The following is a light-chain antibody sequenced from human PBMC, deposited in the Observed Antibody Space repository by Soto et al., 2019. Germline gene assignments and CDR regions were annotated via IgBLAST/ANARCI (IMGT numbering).Light chain of an antibody. CDR2: GAS. J-gene: IGKJ1*01. Sequence: EIVMTQSPATLSVSPGERATLSCMASQSVSNNLAWYQQKPGQAPRLLIYGASTRATGIPARFSGSGSGTEFTLTISSLLSEDFAVYYCQQYNNWPRTFGQGTKVEIK. CDR1: QSVSNN. V-gene: IGKV3-15*01. CDR3: QQYNNWPRT.